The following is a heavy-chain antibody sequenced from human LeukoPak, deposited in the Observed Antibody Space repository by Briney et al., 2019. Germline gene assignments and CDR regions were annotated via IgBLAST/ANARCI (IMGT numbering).Heavy chain of an antibody. D-gene: IGHD6-13*01. Sequence: PSETLSLTCAVSGGSISSSNWWSWVRQPPGKGLEWIGEIYHSGSTNYNPSLKSRVTTSVDKSKNQFSLKLSSVTAADMAVYYCARDLGYTSSSDYWGQGTLVTVSS. CDR1: GGSISSSNW. J-gene: IGHJ4*02. CDR2: IYHSGST. CDR3: ARDLGYTSSSDY. V-gene: IGHV4-4*02.